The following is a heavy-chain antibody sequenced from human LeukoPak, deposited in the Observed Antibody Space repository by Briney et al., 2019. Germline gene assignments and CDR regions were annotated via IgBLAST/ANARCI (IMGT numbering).Heavy chain of an antibody. V-gene: IGHV4-59*08. CDR3: ARSLYYDSSGPYGMDV. D-gene: IGHD3-22*01. CDR1: GGSISSYY. J-gene: IGHJ6*02. Sequence: SETLSLTCTVSGGSISSYYWSWIRQPPGKGLEWIGYIYYSGSTNYNPSLKSRVTISVDTSKNQFSLKLSSVTAADTAVYYCARSLYYDSSGPYGMDVWGQGTTVTVSS. CDR2: IYYSGST.